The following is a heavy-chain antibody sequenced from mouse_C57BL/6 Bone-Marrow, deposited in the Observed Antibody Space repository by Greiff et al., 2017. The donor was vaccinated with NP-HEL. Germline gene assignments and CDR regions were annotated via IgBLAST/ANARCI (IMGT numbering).Heavy chain of an antibody. CDR1: GYTFTSYW. CDR3: ARYYYGSRGWYFDV. Sequence: VQLQQPGADLVKPGASVKLSCKASGYTFTSYWMHWVKQRPGRGLEWIGWIDPNSGGTKFNEKFKTKATLTVDKPSSTAYMQLSSLTSEDSAVYYCARYYYGSRGWYFDVWGTGTTVTVSS. CDR2: IDPNSGGT. D-gene: IGHD1-1*01. V-gene: IGHV1-72*01. J-gene: IGHJ1*03.